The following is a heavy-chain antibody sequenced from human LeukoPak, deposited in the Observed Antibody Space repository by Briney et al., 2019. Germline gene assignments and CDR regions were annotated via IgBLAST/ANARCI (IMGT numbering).Heavy chain of an antibody. V-gene: IGHV1-69*05. CDR1: GGTFSKYA. CDR3: ARAQAGNYDWPLDL. D-gene: IGHD5-12*01. Sequence: GSSVKVSCKASGGTFSKYALSWVRQAPGQGLEWMGAIIPFLDTSNCPPKFQDRVTITTDESTSTAYMDLSSLRSDDTAVYYCARAQAGNYDWPLDLWGQGTLVTVSS. J-gene: IGHJ5*02. CDR2: IIPFLDTS.